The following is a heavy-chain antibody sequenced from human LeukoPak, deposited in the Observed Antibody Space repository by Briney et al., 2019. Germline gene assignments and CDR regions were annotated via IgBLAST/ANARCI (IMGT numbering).Heavy chain of an antibody. V-gene: IGHV3-23*01. CDR3: ANSRGYGAGTL. CDR2: VSGSGDGR. CDR1: GFTFSNYA. Sequence: GGSLRLSCAASGFTFSNYAMSWVRQAPGKGREWISAVSGSGDGRDYPGSVKGRFTIPRDNSKNIVYLRMNSLRAEDTAVYFCANSRGYGAGTLWGQGTLVTVSS. J-gene: IGHJ4*02. D-gene: IGHD3-10*01.